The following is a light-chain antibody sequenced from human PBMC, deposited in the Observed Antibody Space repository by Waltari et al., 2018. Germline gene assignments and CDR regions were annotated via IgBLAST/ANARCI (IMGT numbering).Light chain of an antibody. V-gene: IGLV7-46*01. CDR2: DTS. J-gene: IGLJ2*01. CDR3: LLSYSGARPVV. Sequence: PSLTVSPGGTVTLTCGSSTGALPRGHYPYWFQQKPGQAPRTLIYDTSNKHSWTPARFSGSLLGGKAALTLSGAQPEDEAEYYCLLSYSGARPVVFGGGTKLTVL. CDR1: TGALPRGHY.